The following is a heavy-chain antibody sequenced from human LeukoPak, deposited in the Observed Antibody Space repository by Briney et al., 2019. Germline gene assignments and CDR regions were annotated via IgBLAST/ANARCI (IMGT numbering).Heavy chain of an antibody. CDR1: GFSVGTDY. Sequence: PGGSLRLSCEVSGFSVGTDYMTWIRQAPGKGLVWVSVIHSGGATFYADSVKGRFTISRDTSKNTLSLQMSNLRAEDTGVYYCARGYDFWSGSSSGVFDVWGQGTMVIVSS. CDR3: ARGYDFWSGSSSGVFDV. CDR2: IHSGGAT. J-gene: IGHJ3*01. D-gene: IGHD3-3*01. V-gene: IGHV3-53*01.